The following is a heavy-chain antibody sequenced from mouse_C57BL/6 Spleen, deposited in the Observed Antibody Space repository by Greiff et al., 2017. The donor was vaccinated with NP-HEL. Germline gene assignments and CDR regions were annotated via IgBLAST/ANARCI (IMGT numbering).Heavy chain of an antibody. J-gene: IGHJ4*01. CDR3: ARSMGNYYDYSRYAMDY. CDR1: GYTFTSYW. Sequence: QVQLQQPGAELVKPGASVKLSCKASGYTFTSYWMHWVKQRPGQGLEWIGMIHPNSGSTNYNEKFKSKATLTVDKSSSTAYMQLSSLTSEDSAVYYCARSMGNYYDYSRYAMDYWGQGTSVTVSS. D-gene: IGHD2-4*01. V-gene: IGHV1-64*01. CDR2: IHPNSGST.